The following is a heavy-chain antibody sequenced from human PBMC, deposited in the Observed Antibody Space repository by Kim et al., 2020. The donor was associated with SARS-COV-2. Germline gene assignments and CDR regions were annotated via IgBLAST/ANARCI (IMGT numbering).Heavy chain of an antibody. Sequence: DGSNKYCAATGKGRFTISRDNSKNMLFLQMNSLRAEDTAVYYCANFESWGQGTLVTVSS. J-gene: IGHJ4*02. V-gene: IGHV3-33*06. CDR2: DGSNK. CDR3: ANFES.